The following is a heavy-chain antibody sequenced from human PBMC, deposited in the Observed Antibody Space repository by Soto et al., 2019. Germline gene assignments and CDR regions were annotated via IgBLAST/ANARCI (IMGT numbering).Heavy chain of an antibody. Sequence: NPSETLSLTCTVSGGSISSYYWSWIRQPPGKGLEWIGYIYYSGSTNYNPSLKSRVTISVDTSKNQFSLKLSSVTAADTAVYYCARHPYYDFWSGRPNYYYYYMDVWCKGTAVTVSS. CDR3: ARHPYYDFWSGRPNYYYYYMDV. CDR2: IYYSGST. CDR1: GGSISSYY. V-gene: IGHV4-59*08. J-gene: IGHJ6*03. D-gene: IGHD3-3*01.